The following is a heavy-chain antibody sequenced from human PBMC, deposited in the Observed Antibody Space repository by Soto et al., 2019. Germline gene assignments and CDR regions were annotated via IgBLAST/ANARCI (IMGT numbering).Heavy chain of an antibody. CDR2: IYYSGST. J-gene: IGHJ5*02. V-gene: IGHV4-59*01. Sequence: SETLSLTCTVSGGSISSYYWSWIRQPPGKGLEWIGYIYYSGSTNYNPSLKSRVTISVDTSKNQFSLKLSSVAAADTAVYYCARALYYYDSSGYPNWFDPWGQGTLVTVSS. CDR1: GGSISSYY. CDR3: ARALYYYDSSGYPNWFDP. D-gene: IGHD3-22*01.